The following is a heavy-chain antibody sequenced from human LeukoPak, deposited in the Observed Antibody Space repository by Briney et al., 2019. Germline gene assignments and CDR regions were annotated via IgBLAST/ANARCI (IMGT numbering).Heavy chain of an antibody. Sequence: GGSLRLACVASGFTFKSYHMKWVRHPPGKGLEWLSGITSGASVIYYADSVKGRFTIARRDSKHSIFLQMSGLTVEDMAVYYCVRKRLVDLGDDRSFRGTSFDSWGQGTLAIVPS. J-gene: IGHJ4*02. CDR1: GFTFKSYH. V-gene: IGHV3-48*03. D-gene: IGHD3-10*01. CDR3: VRKRLVDLGDDRSFRGTSFDS. CDR2: ITSGASVI.